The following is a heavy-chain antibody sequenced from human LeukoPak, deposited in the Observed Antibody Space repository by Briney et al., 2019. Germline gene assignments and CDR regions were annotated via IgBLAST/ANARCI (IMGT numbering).Heavy chain of an antibody. V-gene: IGHV3-7*01. CDR3: ARSEPSHYYDYCGMDV. D-gene: IGHD1-14*01. CDR2: IKQDGSEK. Sequence: PGGSLRLSCAASGFIFRSFWMSWVRQAPGKGLEWVANIKQDGSEKNYVDSVKGRFTISRDNAKNSLYLQMDSLRAEDTAVYYCARSEPSHYYDYCGMDVWGQGTTVTVSS. J-gene: IGHJ6*02. CDR1: GFIFRSFW.